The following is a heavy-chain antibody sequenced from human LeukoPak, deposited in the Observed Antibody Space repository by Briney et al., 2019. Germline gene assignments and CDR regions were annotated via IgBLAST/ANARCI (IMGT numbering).Heavy chain of an antibody. CDR1: GYTFTGYY. CDR2: MNPNSGNT. J-gene: IGHJ4*02. CDR3: ARGRQWLLSGY. V-gene: IGHV1-8*02. D-gene: IGHD6-19*01. Sequence: ASVKVSCKASGYTFTGYYIHWVRQAPGQGLEWMGWMNPNSGNTGYAQKFQGRVTMTRNTSISTAYMELSSLRSEDTAVYYCARGRQWLLSGYWGQGTLVTVSS.